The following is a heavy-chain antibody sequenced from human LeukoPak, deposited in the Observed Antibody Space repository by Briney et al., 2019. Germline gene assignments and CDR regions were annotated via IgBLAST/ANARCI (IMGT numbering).Heavy chain of an antibody. D-gene: IGHD3-22*01. CDR3: ARGEHYYDRSDYSHNWFDP. CDR2: LYHTGNT. CDR1: GGSISSGDW. J-gene: IGHJ5*02. Sequence: SGTLSLTCAVSGGSISSGDWWNWVRQPPGKGLAWIGELYHTGNTYYNPSLKSRVTMSVDKSKNQFSLKLTSVTAADTAVYYCARGEHYYDRSDYSHNWFDPWGQGTLVTVSS. V-gene: IGHV4-4*02.